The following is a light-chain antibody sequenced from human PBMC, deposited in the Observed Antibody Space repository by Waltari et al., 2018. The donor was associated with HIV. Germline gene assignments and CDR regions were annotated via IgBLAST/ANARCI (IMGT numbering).Light chain of an antibody. V-gene: IGLV1-40*01. CDR1: SSNIGAGYD. J-gene: IGLJ2*01. CDR3: QSYDSSLSAPVV. CDR2: GTS. Sequence: QSVLTQPPSVSGAPGQRVTISCTGSSSNIGAGYDVHWYQQLPGTAPKLLIYGTSIRPSGCPDRCSGSKSGTSASLAITGLQAEDEADYYCQSYDSSLSAPVVFGGGTKLTVL.